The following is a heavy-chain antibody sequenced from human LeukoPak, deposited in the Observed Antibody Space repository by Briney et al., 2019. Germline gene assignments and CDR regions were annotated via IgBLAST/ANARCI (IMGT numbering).Heavy chain of an antibody. J-gene: IGHJ4*02. Sequence: PGGSLRLSSAASFATFNKAWMNWVRQAPGKGLEWVGRIKSRTDGGTTDYAAAVKGRFIISRVDSENTAYLQMNSLKIEDTAVYYCGTHPTSGFGGQGTLVTVS. D-gene: IGHD1-1*01. CDR1: FATFNKAW. V-gene: IGHV3-15*07. CDR3: GTHPTSGF. CDR2: IKSRTDGGTT.